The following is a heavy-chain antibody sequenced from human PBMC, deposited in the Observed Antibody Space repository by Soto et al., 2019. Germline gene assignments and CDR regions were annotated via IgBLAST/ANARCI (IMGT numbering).Heavy chain of an antibody. CDR1: GGSISSYY. D-gene: IGHD3-22*01. J-gene: IGHJ3*02. V-gene: IGHV4-4*07. CDR2: IYTSGST. CDR3: ASGLPFHYYDSSDDAFDI. Sequence: QVQLQESGPGLVKPSETLSLTCTVSGGSISSYYWSWIRPPAGKGLEWIGRIYTSGSTNYNPSLKSRVTMTVDTSKNQFSLKLSSVTAADTAVYYCASGLPFHYYDSSDDAFDIWGQGTLVTVSS.